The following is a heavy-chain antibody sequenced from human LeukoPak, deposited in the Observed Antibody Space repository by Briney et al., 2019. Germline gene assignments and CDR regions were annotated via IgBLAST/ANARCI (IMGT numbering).Heavy chain of an antibody. Sequence: PSETLPLTCTVSGGSISNHRWSWVRQTPGEGLEWIGFVFDSGRTKENPSLKSRVTLSADTSKNQLSLRLSSVTAADTAVYYCTTIKRGNTFGYFDFWGQGILVTVSS. J-gene: IGHJ4*02. D-gene: IGHD5-18*01. CDR3: TTIKRGNTFGYFDF. CDR2: VFDSGRT. CDR1: GGSISNHR. V-gene: IGHV4-59*11.